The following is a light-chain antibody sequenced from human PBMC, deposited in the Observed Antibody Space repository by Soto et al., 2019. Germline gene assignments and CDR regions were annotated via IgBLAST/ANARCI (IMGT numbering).Light chain of an antibody. Sequence: DIQMTQSPSSLSASVGDRVTITCRASQSISRNLNWYQHKPGKAPKLLIYAASSLQNGVPSRFSGGGSRTEFTLRISSLQPEDFGTYYCQQSYTTASITFGQGTRLEIK. CDR2: AAS. J-gene: IGKJ5*01. CDR3: QQSYTTASIT. V-gene: IGKV1-39*01. CDR1: QSISRN.